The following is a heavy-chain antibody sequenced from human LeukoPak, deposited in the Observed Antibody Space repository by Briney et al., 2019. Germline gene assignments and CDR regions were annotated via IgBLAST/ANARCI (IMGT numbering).Heavy chain of an antibody. CDR1: GFTFSSYA. Sequence: GGSLRPSCAASGFTFSSYAMSWVRQAPGRGLEWVSAISGSGGSTYYADSVKGRFTISRDNSKNTLYLQMNSLRAEDTAVYYCAKDLGEGRFFSLDYWGQGTLVTVSS. CDR3: AKDLGEGRFFSLDY. J-gene: IGHJ4*02. D-gene: IGHD3-3*01. V-gene: IGHV3-23*01. CDR2: ISGSGGST.